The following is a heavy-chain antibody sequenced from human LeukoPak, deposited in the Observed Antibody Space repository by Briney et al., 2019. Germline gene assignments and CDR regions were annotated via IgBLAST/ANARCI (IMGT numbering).Heavy chain of an antibody. CDR1: GFTFDDYA. J-gene: IGHJ3*02. V-gene: IGHV3-9*01. CDR3: AKSEMNLYGDYGESAFDI. D-gene: IGHD4-17*01. Sequence: GRSLRLSCAASGFTFDDYAMHWVRQAPGKGLEWVSGISWNSGSIGYADSAKGRFTISRDNAKNSLYLQMNSLRAEDTALYYCAKSEMNLYGDYGESAFDIWGQGTMVTVSS. CDR2: ISWNSGSI.